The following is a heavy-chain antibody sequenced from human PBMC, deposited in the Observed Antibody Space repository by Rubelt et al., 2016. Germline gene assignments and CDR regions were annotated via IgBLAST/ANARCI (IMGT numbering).Heavy chain of an antibody. V-gene: IGHV2-5*02. CDR2: IYWDDDK. CDR3: AHRAAAGPFDY. J-gene: IGHJ4*02. Sequence: QPPGKALEWLALIYWDDDKRYSPSLKSRLTITKDTSKNQVVLTMTNMDPVDTATYYCAHRAAAGPFDYRGQGTLVTVSS. D-gene: IGHD6-13*01.